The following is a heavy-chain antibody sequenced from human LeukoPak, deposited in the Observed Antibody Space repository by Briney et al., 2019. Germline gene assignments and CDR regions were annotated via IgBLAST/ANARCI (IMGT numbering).Heavy chain of an antibody. CDR1: GFTFSSYD. D-gene: IGHD7-27*01. CDR3: AKGRVQLGIVDS. CDR2: ISYDGSNK. V-gene: IGHV3-30*18. Sequence: GGSLRLSCAASGFTFSSYDMHWVRQAPGKGLEWVAVISYDGSNKYYADSVKGRFTISRDNSKNTLYLQMNSLRAEDTAVYYCAKGRVQLGIVDSWGQGTLVTVSS. J-gene: IGHJ4*02.